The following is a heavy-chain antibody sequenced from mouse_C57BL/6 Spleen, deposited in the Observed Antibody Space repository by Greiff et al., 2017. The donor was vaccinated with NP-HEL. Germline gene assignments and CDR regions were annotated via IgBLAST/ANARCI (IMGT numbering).Heavy chain of an antibody. J-gene: IGHJ4*01. CDR3: AVDSSGFYYAMDY. CDR1: GYTFTSYW. Sequence: VQLKQSGAELVKPGASVKLSCKASGYTFTSYWMHWVKQRPGRGLEWIGRIDPNSGGTKYNEKFKSKATLTVDKPSSTAYMQLSSLTSEDSAVYYCAVDSSGFYYAMDYWGQGTSVTVSS. V-gene: IGHV1-72*01. D-gene: IGHD3-2*02. CDR2: IDPNSGGT.